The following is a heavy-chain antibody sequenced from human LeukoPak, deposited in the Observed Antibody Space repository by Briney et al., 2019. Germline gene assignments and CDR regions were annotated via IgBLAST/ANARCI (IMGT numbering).Heavy chain of an antibody. D-gene: IGHD2-2*01. J-gene: IGHJ2*01. Sequence: SETLSLTCAAYGGSFSGYYWSWIRQPPGKGLEWIGEINHSGSTNYNPSLKSRVTISVDTSKNQFSLKLSSVTAADTAVYYCARASCSSTSCSRGWYFDLWGRGTLVTVSS. CDR1: GGSFSGYY. CDR3: ARASCSSTSCSRGWYFDL. CDR2: INHSGST. V-gene: IGHV4-34*01.